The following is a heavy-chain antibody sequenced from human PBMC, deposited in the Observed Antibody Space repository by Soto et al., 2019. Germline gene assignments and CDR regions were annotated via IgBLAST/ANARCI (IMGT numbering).Heavy chain of an antibody. V-gene: IGHV3-74*01. CDR3: ARDGDYFGSGGYYGMDV. CDR1: RFTFSSYW. Sequence: PGGSLRLSCAASRFTFSSYWMHWVRQVPGKGLVWVSRINSDGTSTSYADSVKGRFAISRDNAKNTLYLQMNSLRGEDTAVYYCARDGDYFGSGGYYGMDVWGQGTTVTVSS. J-gene: IGHJ6*02. D-gene: IGHD3-10*01. CDR2: INSDGTST.